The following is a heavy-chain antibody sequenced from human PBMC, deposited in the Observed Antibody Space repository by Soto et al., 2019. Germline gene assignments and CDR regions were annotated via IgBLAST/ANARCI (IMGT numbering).Heavy chain of an antibody. J-gene: IGHJ4*02. CDR2: IIPIFGTA. V-gene: IGHV1-69*13. CDR1: GGTFSSYA. D-gene: IGHD6-13*01. Sequence: SVKVSCKASGGTFSSYAISWVRQAPGQGLEWMGGIIPIFGTANYAQKFQGRVTITADESTSTAYMELSSLRSEDTAVYYCARCTYSSSWYWDYFDYWGQGTLVTVSS. CDR3: ARCTYSSSWYWDYFDY.